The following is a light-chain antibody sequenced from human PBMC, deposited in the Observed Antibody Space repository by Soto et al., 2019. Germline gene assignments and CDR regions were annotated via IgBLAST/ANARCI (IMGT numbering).Light chain of an antibody. CDR2: GAS. V-gene: IGKV1-9*01. CDR1: QSISSW. Sequence: EIQLTEGPASISASVPDKVTITCRASQSISSWLAWYQQRPGKAPKLLIYGASTLQSGVPARFGGSESGAVFTLRISSLQPEDFATYYCQQLNSYPLSFGGGTKVDIK. J-gene: IGKJ4*01. CDR3: QQLNSYPLS.